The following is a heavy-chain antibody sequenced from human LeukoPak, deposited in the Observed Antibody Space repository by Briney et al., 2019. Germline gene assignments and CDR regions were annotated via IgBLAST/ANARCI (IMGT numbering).Heavy chain of an antibody. CDR1: GGSFSGYY. Sequence: SETLSLTCAVYGGSFSGYYWSWIRQPPGKGLEWIGEINHSGSTNYNPSLKSRVTISVDTSKNQFSLKLSPVTAADTAVYYCARGTWYFDLWGRGTLVTVSS. V-gene: IGHV4-34*01. CDR2: INHSGST. J-gene: IGHJ2*01. CDR3: ARGTWYFDL.